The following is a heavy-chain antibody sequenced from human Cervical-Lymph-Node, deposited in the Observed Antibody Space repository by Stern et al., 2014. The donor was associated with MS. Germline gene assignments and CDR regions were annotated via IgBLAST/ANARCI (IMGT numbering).Heavy chain of an antibody. J-gene: IGHJ4*02. Sequence: QITLKESGPTLVKPTQTLTLTCTFSGFSLSAGGVGVGWFRQPPGKALEWLALVFWDDDKRYSPSLKSRLTITKDTPENRVVLTMTNVDPVDTATYFCAHRNIMTGATIFDYWGQGILVTVSS. V-gene: IGHV2-5*02. CDR3: AHRNIMTGATIFDY. CDR1: GFSLSAGGVG. CDR2: VFWDDDK. D-gene: IGHD3-9*01.